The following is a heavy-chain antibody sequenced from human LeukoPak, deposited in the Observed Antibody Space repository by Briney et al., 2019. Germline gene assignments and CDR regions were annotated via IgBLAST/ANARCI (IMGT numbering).Heavy chain of an antibody. V-gene: IGHV4-38-2*01. Sequence: TSETLSLTCAVSGYSISSGYYWGWIRQPPGKGLEWIGNVYHTGSTYYNPSLKSRVTISVDTSKNQFSLKLSSVTAADTAVYYCARASGGVANEFFAIDYYYYYMDVWGKGTTVTVSS. D-gene: IGHD3-16*01. CDR2: VYHTGST. CDR1: GYSISSGYY. CDR3: ARASGGVANEFFAIDYYYYYMDV. J-gene: IGHJ6*03.